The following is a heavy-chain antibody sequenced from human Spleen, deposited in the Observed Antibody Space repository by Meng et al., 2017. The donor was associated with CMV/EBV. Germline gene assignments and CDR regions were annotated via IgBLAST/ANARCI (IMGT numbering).Heavy chain of an antibody. V-gene: IGHV3-7*01. J-gene: IGHJ5*02. D-gene: IGHD7-27*01. CDR2: IKNDGRAM. CDR3: LVGHYTGS. CDR1: GCTFSNFW. Sequence: SGASGCTFSNFWMNWGRQAPGKGLEWVANIKNDGRAMYYVDSVKGRFTISRDNAESSLFLQMNNLRVEDTAVYYCLVGHYTGSWGRGTLVTVSS.